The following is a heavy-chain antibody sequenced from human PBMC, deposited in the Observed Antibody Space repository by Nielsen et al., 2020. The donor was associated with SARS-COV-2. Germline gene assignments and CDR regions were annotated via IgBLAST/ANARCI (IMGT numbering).Heavy chain of an antibody. V-gene: IGHV3-64D*09. J-gene: IGHJ4*02. CDR1: GFTFSSYA. CDR3: VKDVRLGYSYGYGY. Sequence: GESLKISCSASGFTFSSYAMHWVRQAPGKGLEYVSAISSNGGSTYYADPVKGRFTISRDNSKNTLYLQMSSLRAEDTAVYYCVKDVRLGYSYGYGYWGQGTLVTVSS. D-gene: IGHD5-18*01. CDR2: ISSNGGST.